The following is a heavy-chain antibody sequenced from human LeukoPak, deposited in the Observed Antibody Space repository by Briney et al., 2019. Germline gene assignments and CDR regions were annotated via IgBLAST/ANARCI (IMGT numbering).Heavy chain of an antibody. Sequence: GGSLRLSCAASGFTFSNAWMSWVRQASGKGLEWVGRIRSNYATTYAASMKGRFTISRDDSQNTAYLQINSLKTEDTAVYYCTRLYDGSGTYYNGDYWGQGTLVTVSS. CDR2: IRSNYAT. D-gene: IGHD3-10*01. V-gene: IGHV3-73*01. CDR3: TRLYDGSGTYYNGDY. CDR1: GFTFSNAW. J-gene: IGHJ4*02.